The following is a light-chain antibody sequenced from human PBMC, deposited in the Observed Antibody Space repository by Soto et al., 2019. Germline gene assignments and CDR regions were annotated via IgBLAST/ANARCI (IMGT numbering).Light chain of an antibody. CDR2: NNI. J-gene: IGLJ7*01. CDR1: SSNIGGNT. V-gene: IGLV1-44*01. CDR3: AVWDDSLDGHAV. Sequence: QSVLTQPXSASGTPGQRVTISCSGSSSNIGGNTVRWYQHLPGTAPRLLIYNNIQRPSWVPDRFSGSKSGXXXXXXIXGLQXEDEADYYXAVWDDSLDGHAVFXXGXXXTVL.